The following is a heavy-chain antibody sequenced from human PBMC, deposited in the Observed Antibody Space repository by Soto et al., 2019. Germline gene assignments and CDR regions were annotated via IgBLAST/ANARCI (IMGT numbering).Heavy chain of an antibody. J-gene: IGHJ5*02. CDR1: GFTVSDTY. V-gene: IGHV3-53*01. Sequence: GGSLRLSCAASGFTVSDTYMTWVRQPPGKGLECVSVIYTAGGTNYADSVKGRFIISRDNSKNTLYLQMNSLRAEDTAVYYCARALPVAKGGFDPWGQGTLVTVSS. CDR2: IYTAGGT. CDR3: ARALPVAKGGFDP. D-gene: IGHD2-2*01.